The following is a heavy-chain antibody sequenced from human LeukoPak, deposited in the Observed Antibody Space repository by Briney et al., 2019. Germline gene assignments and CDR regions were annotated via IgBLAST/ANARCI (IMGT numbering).Heavy chain of an antibody. CDR2: IYYSGST. CDR1: GGSISSYY. D-gene: IGHD6-6*01. Sequence: SETLSLTCTVSGGSISSYYWSWIRQPPGXXXEWIGYIYYSGSTNYNPSLKSRVTISVDTSKNQFSLKLSSVTAADTAVYYCAREVASSSSSYFDYWGQGTLVTVSS. V-gene: IGHV4-59*01. CDR3: AREVASSSSSYFDY. J-gene: IGHJ4*02.